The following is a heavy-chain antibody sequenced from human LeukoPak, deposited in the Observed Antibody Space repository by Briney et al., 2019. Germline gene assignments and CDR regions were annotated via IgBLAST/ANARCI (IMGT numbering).Heavy chain of an antibody. CDR3: TTEYESYYGSGSYFYFDY. D-gene: IGHD3-10*01. V-gene: IGHV3-15*01. Sequence: GGSLRLSCAASGFTFSNAWMSWVRQAPGKGLEWVGRIKSKTDGGTTDYAAPVKGRFTISRDDSKNTLYLQMNSLKTEDTAVYYCTTEYESYYGSGSYFYFDYWGRGTLVTVSS. J-gene: IGHJ4*02. CDR1: GFTFSNAW. CDR2: IKSKTDGGTT.